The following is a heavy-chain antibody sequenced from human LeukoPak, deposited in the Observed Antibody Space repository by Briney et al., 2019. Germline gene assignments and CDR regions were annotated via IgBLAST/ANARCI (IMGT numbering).Heavy chain of an antibody. CDR2: IYHSGST. CDR3: ARANFGGSYPYFDY. V-gene: IGHV4-30-2*01. D-gene: IGHD1-26*01. CDR1: GGSISSGAYS. J-gene: IGHJ4*02. Sequence: SQTLSLTCAVSGGSISSGAYSWSWTRQPPGKGLEWIGYIYHSGSTYYNPSLKSRVTISVDRSKNQFSLNLSSVTAADTAVYYCARANFGGSYPYFDYWGQGTLVTVSS.